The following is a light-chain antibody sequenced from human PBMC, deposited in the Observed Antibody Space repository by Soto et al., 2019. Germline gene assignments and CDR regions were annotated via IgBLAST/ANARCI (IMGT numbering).Light chain of an antibody. V-gene: IGKV3-20*01. CDR2: AAS. CDR1: QGEGNKY. J-gene: IGKJ5*01. Sequence: EIALTQSPGTLSLSPGERATLSCRASQGEGNKYLAWYQQRPGQAPSLLIYAASSRATGVPDRFSGSGSGTDFTLTISRLEPEDFAVYYCQQYTNAHGITFGQGTRLEIK. CDR3: QQYTNAHGIT.